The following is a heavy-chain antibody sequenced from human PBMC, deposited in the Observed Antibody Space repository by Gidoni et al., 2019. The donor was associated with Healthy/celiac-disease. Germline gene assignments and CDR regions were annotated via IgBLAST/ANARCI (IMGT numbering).Heavy chain of an antibody. CDR3: AAESSVFPDAFDI. J-gene: IGHJ3*02. Sequence: QMQLVQSGPEVKKPGTSVKVSCKASGFTFTSSAVQWVRQARGQRLEWIGWNVVGSGNTNYAQKFQERVTITRDMSTSTAYMELSSLRSEDTAVYYCAAESSVFPDAFDIWGQGTMVTVSS. CDR2: NVVGSGNT. CDR1: GFTFTSSA. D-gene: IGHD2-21*01. V-gene: IGHV1-58*01.